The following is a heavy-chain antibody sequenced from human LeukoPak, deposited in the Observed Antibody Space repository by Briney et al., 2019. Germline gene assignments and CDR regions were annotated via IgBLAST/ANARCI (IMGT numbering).Heavy chain of an antibody. V-gene: IGHV4-59*11. J-gene: IGHJ4*02. CDR2: LLDSVNT. D-gene: IGHD5-18*01. CDR3: ATLKRGSIYGYFDF. CDR1: GGSISSHY. Sequence: PSETLSLTCTVSGGSISSHYWSWITQPPGKGLEWIAYLLDSVNTKDNPSLQSRLTLSADTSKNQFSLRLSSVTAADTAVYYCATLKRGSIYGYFDFWGQGIKVTVSS.